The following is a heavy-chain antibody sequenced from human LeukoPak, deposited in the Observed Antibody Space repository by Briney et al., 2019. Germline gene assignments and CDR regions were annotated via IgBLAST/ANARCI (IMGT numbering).Heavy chain of an antibody. CDR3: ARHESPYSSSNYYMDV. Sequence: GESLKISCKGSGYSFTGYWIGWVRQMPGKGLEWMGIIYPGDSDTRYSPSFQGQVTISADKSISTAYLQWSSLKASDTAMYYCARHESPYSSSNYYMDVWGKGTTVTVSS. CDR1: GYSFTGYW. D-gene: IGHD6-6*01. V-gene: IGHV5-51*01. J-gene: IGHJ6*03. CDR2: IYPGDSDT.